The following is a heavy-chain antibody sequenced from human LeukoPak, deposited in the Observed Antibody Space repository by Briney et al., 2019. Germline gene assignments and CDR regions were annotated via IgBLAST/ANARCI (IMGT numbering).Heavy chain of an antibody. D-gene: IGHD3-10*02. CDR2: ISSTNGHT. J-gene: IGHJ6*04. Sequence: GGSLRLSCAASGFSFSFSNMNWVRQAPGQGLERVSYISSTNGHTYYAGSVNGRFTISRDTAKNSLYLQMNSLRAEDTAVHYCAELGITRIGGVWGKGTTVTISS. V-gene: IGHV3-21*01. CDR3: AELGITRIGGV. CDR1: GFSFSFSN.